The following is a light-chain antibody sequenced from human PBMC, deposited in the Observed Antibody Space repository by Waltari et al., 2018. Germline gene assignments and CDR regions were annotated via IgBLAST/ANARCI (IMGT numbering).Light chain of an antibody. CDR2: QDN. Sequence: SYELTQPPSLSVSPGQPASITCSGDTLEDKYACWYQQKPGQSPVLVIYQDNKRPSGIPERFSGFISGNTATLTISETQAMDEADYYCQAWDSSTVVFGGGTKLTVL. J-gene: IGLJ2*01. V-gene: IGLV3-1*01. CDR1: TLEDKY. CDR3: QAWDSSTVV.